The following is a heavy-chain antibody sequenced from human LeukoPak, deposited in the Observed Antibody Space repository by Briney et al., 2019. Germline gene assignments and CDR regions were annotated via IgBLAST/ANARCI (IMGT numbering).Heavy chain of an antibody. CDR1: GFTFSSYS. CDR2: IGSSISYI. CDR3: AREGYFSGLDV. Sequence: GGSLRLSCAASGFTFSSYSMKWVRQAPGKGLEWVSFIGSSISYISYADSVKGRFPITRGNEKNSLYLQMNSLRAEDTAVYYCAREGYFSGLDVWGQGNTVTVSS. J-gene: IGHJ6*02. D-gene: IGHD2-21*01. V-gene: IGHV3-21*01.